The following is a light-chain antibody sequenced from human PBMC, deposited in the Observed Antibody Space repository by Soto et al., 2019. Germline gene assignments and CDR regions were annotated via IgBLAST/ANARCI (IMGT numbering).Light chain of an antibody. Sequence: DIVLTQSPATLSLSPGERATLSCRASQSVSSHLAWYQQKPGEAPRLLIYDASNRATGIPARFSGSGSGTDFTLTISSLEPEDIAVYYCQQRSNWPLFTFGPGTKVDIK. CDR3: QQRSNWPLFT. CDR2: DAS. J-gene: IGKJ3*01. CDR1: QSVSSH. V-gene: IGKV3-11*01.